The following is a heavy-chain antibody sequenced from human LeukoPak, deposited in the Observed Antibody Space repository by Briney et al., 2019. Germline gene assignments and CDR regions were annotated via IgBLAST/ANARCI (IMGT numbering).Heavy chain of an antibody. CDR2: IYYSGST. Sequence: SETLSLTCTVSGGSISSSTYYWGWIRQPPGKGLEWIGTIYYSGSTYYNPSLKSRVTISVDTSKNQFSLKLSSVTAADTAVYYCAREVVVVPAAIKYDPWGQGTLVTVSS. CDR1: GGSISSSTYY. V-gene: IGHV4-39*07. D-gene: IGHD2-2*01. CDR3: AREVVVVPAAIKYDP. J-gene: IGHJ5*02.